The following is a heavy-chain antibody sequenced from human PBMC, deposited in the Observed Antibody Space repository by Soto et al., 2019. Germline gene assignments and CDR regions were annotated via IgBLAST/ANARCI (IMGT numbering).Heavy chain of an antibody. V-gene: IGHV4-31*03. D-gene: IGHD3-9*01. J-gene: IGHJ4*02. CDR1: GGSISSGGYY. CDR3: ARVGYDIMTGFSDMTFDY. Sequence: SETLSLTCTVSGGSISSGGYYWRWIRQHPGKGLEWNGYIYFSGSIFYNLFLKSRVTISVDTSKIHFSLKLSSVFAADTAVYYCARVGYDIMTGFSDMTFDYWGQGTLVTVSS. CDR2: IYFSGSI.